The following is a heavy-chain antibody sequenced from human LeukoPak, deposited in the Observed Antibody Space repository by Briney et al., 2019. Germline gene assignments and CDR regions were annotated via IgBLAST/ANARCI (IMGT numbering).Heavy chain of an antibody. CDR3: ARAVTVTTPKATYYYYMDV. D-gene: IGHD4-17*01. V-gene: IGHV3-74*01. CDR1: GFTFSNYW. Sequence: GGSLRLSCAASGFTFSNYWMHWVRHAPGKGLVWVSRINSDGINTSYADSVKGRFTISRDNAKNTLNLQMNRLRAEVTAVYYCARAVTVTTPKATYYYYMDVWGKGTTVTIFS. CDR2: INSDGINT. J-gene: IGHJ6*03.